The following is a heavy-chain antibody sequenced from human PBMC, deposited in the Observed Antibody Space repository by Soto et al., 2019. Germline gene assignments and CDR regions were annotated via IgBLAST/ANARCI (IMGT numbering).Heavy chain of an antibody. CDR2: IYYSGST. CDR3: ATLGAARPFDY. V-gene: IGHV4-39*01. CDR1: GGSISSSGYY. D-gene: IGHD6-6*01. J-gene: IGHJ4*02. Sequence: AETLSLTCTVSGGSISSSGYYWGWIRQPPGKGLEWIGSIYYSGSTYYNPSLKSRVTISVDTSKNQFSLKLSSVTAADTAVYYCATLGAARPFDYWGQGTLVTVSS.